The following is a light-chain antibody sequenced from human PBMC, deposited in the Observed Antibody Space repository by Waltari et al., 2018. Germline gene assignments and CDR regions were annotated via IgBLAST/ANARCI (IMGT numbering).Light chain of an antibody. CDR2: NTD. Sequence: QTVVTQEPSFSVSPGGTVTLTCGLSSGSVSSRFHPTWYQQTPGQAPRTLIYNTDTRTSGVPHRFSGSILGNKAALTITGAQADDESDYYCVLYMGSGMWVFGGGTKLTVL. V-gene: IGLV8-61*01. CDR3: VLYMGSGMWV. J-gene: IGLJ3*02. CDR1: SGSVSSRFH.